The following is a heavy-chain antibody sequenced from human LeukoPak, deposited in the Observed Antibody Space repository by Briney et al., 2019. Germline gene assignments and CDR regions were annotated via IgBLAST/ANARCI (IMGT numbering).Heavy chain of an antibody. D-gene: IGHD3-10*01. CDR1: GFTFSHYS. J-gene: IGHJ4*02. CDR3: VRRGDY. CDR2: ISRNSIYI. V-gene: IGHV3-21*01. Sequence: PEGSLRLSCVVSGFTFSHYSMSWVRQAPGKGLEWVSSISRNSIYIYYADSVKGRFTISRDNAKNLLCLQMNSLRAEDTAVYYCVRRGDYWGQGTLVTVSS.